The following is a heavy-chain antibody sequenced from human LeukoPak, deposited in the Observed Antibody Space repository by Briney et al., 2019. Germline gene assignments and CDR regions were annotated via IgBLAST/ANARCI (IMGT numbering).Heavy chain of an antibody. CDR3: ARDFVAYDSSGYPPFVDY. Sequence: PGGSLRLSCAASGFTFSGFAMHWVRQAPGKGPEWVAVIWYDGSNKYYADSVKGRFTISRDNSKNTLFLQMNSLRAEDTAVYYCARDFVAYDSSGYPPFVDYWGQGTLVTVSS. CDR2: IWYDGSNK. V-gene: IGHV3-33*01. CDR1: GFTFSGFA. D-gene: IGHD3-22*01. J-gene: IGHJ4*02.